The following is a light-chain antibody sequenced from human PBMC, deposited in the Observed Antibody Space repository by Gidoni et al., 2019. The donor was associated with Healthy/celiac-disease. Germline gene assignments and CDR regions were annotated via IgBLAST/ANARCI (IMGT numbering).Light chain of an antibody. J-gene: IGKJ4*01. CDR3: QQYYRSPLT. Sequence: DIVMPQSPDSLAASLGERATLTCMSRQSVLYRSNNKNYLGWYQQKPGQPPRVLIYWASTRESGVPDRFSGSASGTDFNLTISSLQAEDVAVYYCQQYYRSPLTFGGGTKVEIK. CDR2: WAS. V-gene: IGKV4-1*01. CDR1: QSVLYRSNNKNY.